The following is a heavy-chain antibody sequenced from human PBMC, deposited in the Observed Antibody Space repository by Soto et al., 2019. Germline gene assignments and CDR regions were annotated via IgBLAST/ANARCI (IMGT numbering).Heavy chain of an antibody. CDR1: GYTFTNSY. J-gene: IGHJ4*02. V-gene: IGHV1-46*01. D-gene: IGHD6-13*01. CDR2: LNPNGGST. CDR3: ARNLAAGDY. Sequence: QVQLVQSGAEVKKPGASVKVSCKASGYTFTNSYIHWVRQAPGQGLEWMALLNPNGGSTNYAQNLQGIVTVSRDTSTSTVYMELTGLTANGTAVYYCARNLAAGDYWCQGTLVSVSS.